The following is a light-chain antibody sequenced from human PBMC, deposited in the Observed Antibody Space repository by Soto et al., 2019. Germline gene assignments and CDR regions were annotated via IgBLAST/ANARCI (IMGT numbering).Light chain of an antibody. V-gene: IGLV1-40*01. CDR2: VNS. J-gene: IGLJ2*01. CDR3: QSYDSSLSGYV. Sequence: HSVLTQPPSVSGAPGQRVTISCTGSSSNIGAGYDVHWYQQLPGTAPKLLIYVNSNRPSGVPDRFSGSKSGTSASLAITGLQAEDEADYYCQSYDSSLSGYVFGGGTKVTVL. CDR1: SSNIGAGYD.